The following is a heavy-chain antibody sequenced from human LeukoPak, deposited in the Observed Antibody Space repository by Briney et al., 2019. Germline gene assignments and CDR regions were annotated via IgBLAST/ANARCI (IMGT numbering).Heavy chain of an antibody. D-gene: IGHD6-13*01. V-gene: IGHV1-46*01. CDR1: RYTFTSYY. CDR2: INPSGGST. CDR3: ARDSSSWYYFDY. J-gene: IGHJ4*02. Sequence: EASVKVSCKASRYTFTSYYMHWVRQAAGQGLEWMGIINPSGGSTSYAQKFQGRVTMTRDTSTSTVYMELSSLRSEDTAVFYCARDSSSWYYFDYWGQGTLVSVSS.